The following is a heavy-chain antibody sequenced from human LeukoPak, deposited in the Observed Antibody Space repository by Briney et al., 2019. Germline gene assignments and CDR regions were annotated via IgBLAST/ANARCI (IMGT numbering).Heavy chain of an antibody. CDR1: GGSLSSYY. J-gene: IGHJ4*02. Sequence: RSETLSVTCIVSGGSLSSYYWSSIRQPPGEGVEWMGHIYYSGGTNYNPSLKSRVTISVESSKNQFSLKLSSVSAADTAVYYCARTDSYYDTSGYWHYYFDYWGQGTLVTASS. CDR3: ARTDSYYDTSGYWHYYFDY. D-gene: IGHD3-22*01. V-gene: IGHV4-59*01. CDR2: IYYSGGT.